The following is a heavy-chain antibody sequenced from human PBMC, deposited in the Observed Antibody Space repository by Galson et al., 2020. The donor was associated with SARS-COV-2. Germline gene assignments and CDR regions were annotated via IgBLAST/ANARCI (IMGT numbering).Heavy chain of an antibody. V-gene: IGHV3-64D*06. CDR2: ISSNGGST. J-gene: IGHJ4*02. Sequence: GESLKISCSASGFTFSSYAMHWVRQAPGKGLEYVSAISSNGGSTYYADSVKGRFTISRDNSKNTLYLQMISLRAEDTAVYYCVKGGRYCSSTSCYGGIVDYWGQGTLVTVSS. D-gene: IGHD2-2*01. CDR1: GFTFSSYA. CDR3: VKGGRYCSSTSCYGGIVDY.